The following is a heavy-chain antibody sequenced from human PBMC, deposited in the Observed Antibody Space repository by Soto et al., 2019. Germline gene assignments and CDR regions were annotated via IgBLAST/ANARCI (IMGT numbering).Heavy chain of an antibody. CDR1: GFTFSSNG. J-gene: IGHJ5*01. D-gene: IGHD3-22*01. CDR2: VSYDGSKK. CDR3: ARWVGGSMYDNSGKYDS. V-gene: IGHV3-30*03. Sequence: QVQLVESGGGVVQPGRSLRLTCAASGFTFSSNGMHWVRQAPGKGLVWVALVSYDGSKKYYADSVKGRFTISRDNSENTLYLQMNSLRAEDTAVYYCARWVGGSMYDNSGKYDSWGQGTLVTVSS.